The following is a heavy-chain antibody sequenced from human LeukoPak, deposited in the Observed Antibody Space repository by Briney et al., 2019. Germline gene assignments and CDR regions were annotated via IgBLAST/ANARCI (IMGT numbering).Heavy chain of an antibody. J-gene: IGHJ4*02. CDR2: IYHSGTT. CDR3: VREARTRSGWPYFDS. CDR1: GDSINTNNW. D-gene: IGHD6-25*01. Sequence: PSGTLSLTCAVSGDSINTNNWWSWVRQPPGKGLEWIGEIYHSGTTKYNPSLISRVTMSTDKSQNEFSLKLSSVTAADTAVYYCVREARTRSGWPYFDSWGQGTLVTVSP. V-gene: IGHV4-4*02.